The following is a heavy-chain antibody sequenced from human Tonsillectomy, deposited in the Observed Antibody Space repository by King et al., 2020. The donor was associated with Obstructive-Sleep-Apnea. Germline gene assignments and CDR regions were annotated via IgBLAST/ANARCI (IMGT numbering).Heavy chain of an antibody. Sequence: VQLVESGAEVKKPGSSVKVSCKASGGTFSSYAISWVRQAPGQGRVGMGGIIPIFGTAKYAQKFQGRVTMTADESTSPAYMERGSLRAEDTAVYYCAREGGTTMGYYWGQGTLVTVSS. V-gene: IGHV1-69*01. CDR1: GGTFSSYA. CDR2: IIPIFGTA. CDR3: AREGGTTMGYY. D-gene: IGHD4-23*01. J-gene: IGHJ4*02.